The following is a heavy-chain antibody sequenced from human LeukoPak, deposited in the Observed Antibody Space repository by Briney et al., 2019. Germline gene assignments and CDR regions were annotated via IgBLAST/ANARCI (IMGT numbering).Heavy chain of an antibody. J-gene: IGHJ3*02. CDR2: ISAYNGNT. CDR1: GYTFTSYG. CDR3: ATSMVRGVDAFDI. V-gene: IGHV1-18*01. Sequence: ASVKVSCRASGYTFTSYGISWVRQAPGQGLEWMGWISAYNGNTNYAQKLQGRVTMTTDTSTSTAYMELRSLRSDDTAVYYCATSMVRGVDAFDIWGQGTMVTVSS. D-gene: IGHD3-10*01.